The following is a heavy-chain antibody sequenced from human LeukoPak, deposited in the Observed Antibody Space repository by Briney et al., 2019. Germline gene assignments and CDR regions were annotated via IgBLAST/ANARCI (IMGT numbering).Heavy chain of an antibody. Sequence: GASVKVSLKSSGYTFTSYGISWVRQAPGQGLEWMGWISAYNGNTNYAQKLQGRVTMTTDTSTSTAYMELRSLRSDDTAVYYCARDYTVTKPFDYWGQGSLVTVSS. V-gene: IGHV1-18*01. J-gene: IGHJ4*02. CDR2: ISAYNGNT. CDR1: GYTFTSYG. CDR3: ARDYTVTKPFDY. D-gene: IGHD4-17*01.